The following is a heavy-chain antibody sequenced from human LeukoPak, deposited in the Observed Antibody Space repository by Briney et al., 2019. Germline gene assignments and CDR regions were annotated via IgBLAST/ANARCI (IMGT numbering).Heavy chain of an antibody. V-gene: IGHV1-46*01. CDR1: GYTFTSHH. CDR3: ARDAPTFSSGWYTPRYYYYYMDV. CDR2: INPSGGST. Sequence: GASVKVSCKASGYTFTSHHMHWVRQAPGQGLEWMGIINPSGGSTNYAQKFQGRVTMTRDMSTSTVYMELSSLRSEDTAVYYCARDAPTFSSGWYTPRYYYYYMDVWGKGTTVTISS. D-gene: IGHD6-19*01. J-gene: IGHJ6*03.